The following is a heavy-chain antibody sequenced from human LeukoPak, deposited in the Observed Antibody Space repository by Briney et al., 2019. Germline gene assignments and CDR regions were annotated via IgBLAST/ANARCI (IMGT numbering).Heavy chain of an antibody. CDR3: AKGAGYSSGWYLWFDP. CDR1: GFTFSSYA. J-gene: IGHJ5*02. CDR2: ISVSGGTT. Sequence: GGSLRLSCAASGFTFSSYAMSWVRQAPGKGLEWVSAISVSGGTTYYADSVKGRFTISRDNSKNTLYLQMNSLRAEDTAVYYCAKGAGYSSGWYLWFDPWGQGTLVTVSS. V-gene: IGHV3-23*01. D-gene: IGHD6-19*01.